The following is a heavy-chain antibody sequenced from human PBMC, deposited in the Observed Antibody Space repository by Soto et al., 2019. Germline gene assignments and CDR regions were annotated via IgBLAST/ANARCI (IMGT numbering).Heavy chain of an antibody. D-gene: IGHD2-2*03. Sequence: GGSLRLSCAASGFTFSSYAMHWVRQAPGKGLEWVAVISYDGSNKYYADSVKGRFTISRDNSKNTLYLQMNSLRAEDTAVYYCARDGYCSSTSCRAPYYYYYGMDVWGQGTTVTVSS. CDR1: GFTFSSYA. CDR2: ISYDGSNK. V-gene: IGHV3-30-3*01. J-gene: IGHJ6*02. CDR3: ARDGYCSSTSCRAPYYYYYGMDV.